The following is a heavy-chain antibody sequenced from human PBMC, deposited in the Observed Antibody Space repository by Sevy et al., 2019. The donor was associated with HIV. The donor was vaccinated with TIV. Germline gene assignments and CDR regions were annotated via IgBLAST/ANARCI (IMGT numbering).Heavy chain of an antibody. CDR1: GFTFSSYA. V-gene: IGHV3-23*01. CDR3: ARKYDSSGYFDY. J-gene: IGHJ4*02. D-gene: IGHD3-22*01. CDR2: ISGSGGSGDKT. Sequence: GGSLRLSCAASGFTFSSYAMNWVRQAPGKGLEWVSGISGSGGSGDKTNYADSVKSRFTISRDDSKDSLYVQLNSLRAEDTAIYYCARKYDSSGYFDYWGQGTLVTVSS.